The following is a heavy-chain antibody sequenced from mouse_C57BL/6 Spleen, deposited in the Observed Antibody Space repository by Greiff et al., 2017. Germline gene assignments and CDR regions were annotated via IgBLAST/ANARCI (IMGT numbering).Heavy chain of an antibody. CDR1: GYTFTSYT. V-gene: IGHV1-4*01. CDR2: INPSSGYT. CDR3: ARSVYGNYFMDY. Sequence: QVQLQQSGAELARPGASVKMSCKASGYTFTSYTMHWVKQRPGQGLEWIGYINPSSGYTKYNQKFKDKATLTADKSSSTAYMQLSSLTSEDSAVYYCARSVYGNYFMDYWGQGTSGTVSS. J-gene: IGHJ4*01. D-gene: IGHD2-1*01.